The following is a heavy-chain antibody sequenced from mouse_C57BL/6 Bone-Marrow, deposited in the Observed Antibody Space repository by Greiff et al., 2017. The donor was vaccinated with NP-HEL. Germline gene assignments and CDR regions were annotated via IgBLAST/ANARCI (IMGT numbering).Heavy chain of an antibody. CDR1: GYTFTSYW. CDR3: ARPDYYGSSYDYAMDY. CDR2: INTSNGGT. V-gene: IGHV1-53*01. Sequence: QVQLQQPGTELVKPGASVKLSCKASGYTFTSYWMHWVKQRPGQGLEWIGNINTSNGGTNYNEKFKSKATLTVDKSSSTAYMQLSSLTSEDSAVYYCARPDYYGSSYDYAMDYWGQGTSVTVSS. J-gene: IGHJ4*01. D-gene: IGHD1-1*01.